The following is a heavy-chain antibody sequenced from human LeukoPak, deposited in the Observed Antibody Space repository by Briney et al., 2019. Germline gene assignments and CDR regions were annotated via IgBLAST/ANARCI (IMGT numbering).Heavy chain of an antibody. V-gene: IGHV4-38-2*02. D-gene: IGHD2-15*01. J-gene: IGHJ4*02. Sequence: SETLSLTCSVSGSSISSDYYWGWVRQPPGKGLEWIGSIKHRGRSYYNPSLRSRVTISVDTSKNQFSLQLSSVTAADTAVYYCARVVGATSIDYWGQGILVTVSS. CDR1: GSSISSDYY. CDR2: IKHRGRS. CDR3: ARVVGATSIDY.